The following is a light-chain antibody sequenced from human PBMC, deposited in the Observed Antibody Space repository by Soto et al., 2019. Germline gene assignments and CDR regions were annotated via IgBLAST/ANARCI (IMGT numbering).Light chain of an antibody. Sequence: EIVLTQSPATLSLSPRNRATLSCRASESVSRYLSWYQQKPCQAPSLVICDASSRHTGIPARFSGSGPGTDFTLTITSLEHEDFAVYYCQRRSNWPSTFGGGTKVEIK. CDR2: DAS. CDR3: QRRSNWPST. J-gene: IGKJ4*01. CDR1: ESVSRY. V-gene: IGKV3-11*01.